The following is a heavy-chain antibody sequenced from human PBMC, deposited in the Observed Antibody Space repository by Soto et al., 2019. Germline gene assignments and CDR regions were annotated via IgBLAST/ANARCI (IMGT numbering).Heavy chain of an antibody. V-gene: IGHV4-59*01. J-gene: IGHJ4*02. CDR1: GGSISSYY. CDR3: ARGSYTYYYGSGSTRGLDY. CDR2: IYYSGST. Sequence: QVQLQESGPGLVKPSETLSLTCTVSGGSISSYYWSWIRQPPGKGLEWIGYIYYSGSTNYNPSLKSRVTISVDTAKNQFSLKLSSVTAADTAVYYCARGSYTYYYGSGSTRGLDYWGQGTLVTVSS. D-gene: IGHD3-10*01.